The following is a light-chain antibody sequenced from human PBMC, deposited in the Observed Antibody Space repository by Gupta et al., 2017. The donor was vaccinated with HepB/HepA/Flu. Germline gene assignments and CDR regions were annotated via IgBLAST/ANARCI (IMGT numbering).Light chain of an antibody. CDR1: QSLLYSSINKNY. J-gene: IGKJ1*01. V-gene: IGKV4-1*01. CDR3: QQSRNSPPT. Sequence: DIVMTQSSYSLAESLGEWATIKCTSSQSLLYSSINKNYLAWYQQKPGQPPKLLIYWASTREFGIPDRFCGSGSGTDFTLTITRLQAEDVAVYYCQQSRNSPPTFGQGTEVEIK. CDR2: WAS.